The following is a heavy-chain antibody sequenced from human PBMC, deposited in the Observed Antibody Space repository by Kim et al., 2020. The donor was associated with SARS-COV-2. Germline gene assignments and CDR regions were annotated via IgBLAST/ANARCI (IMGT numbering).Heavy chain of an antibody. D-gene: IGHD3-22*01. CDR3: AKDHESSGWPTFDY. V-gene: IGHV3-23*01. Sequence: YADSVKGRFPVSRDNAKNTLYLQMDNLRVEDTALYYCAKDHESSGWPTFDYWGQGTQVTVSS. J-gene: IGHJ4*02.